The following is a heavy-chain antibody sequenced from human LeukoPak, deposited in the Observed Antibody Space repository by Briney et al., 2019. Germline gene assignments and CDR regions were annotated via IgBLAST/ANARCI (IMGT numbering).Heavy chain of an antibody. V-gene: IGHV3-30*04. D-gene: IGHD3-22*01. CDR2: IAYDGTVK. Sequence: GRSLRLSCVASGFTFSSYAMHWVRQAPGKGLEWVTVIAYDGTVKYYADSVKGRFTISRDDSKNTLYLQMNSLRAEDTAVYYCARDLVIGAPDYFDCWGQGTLVTVSS. CDR3: ARDLVIGAPDYFDC. J-gene: IGHJ4*02. CDR1: GFTFSSYA.